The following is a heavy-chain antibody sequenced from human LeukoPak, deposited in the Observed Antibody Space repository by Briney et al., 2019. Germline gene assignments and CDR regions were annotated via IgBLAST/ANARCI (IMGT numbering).Heavy chain of an antibody. J-gene: IGHJ5*02. CDR3: ARDRCSGGSCYLNWFDP. V-gene: IGHV4-59*12. Sequence: PSETLSLTCIVSGGSISSYYWNWIRQPPGKGLEWIGYIYYSGSTNYNPSLKSRVTMSVDTSKNQFSLKLSSVTAADTAVYYCARDRCSGGSCYLNWFDPWGQGILVTVSS. CDR2: IYYSGST. CDR1: GGSISSYY. D-gene: IGHD2-15*01.